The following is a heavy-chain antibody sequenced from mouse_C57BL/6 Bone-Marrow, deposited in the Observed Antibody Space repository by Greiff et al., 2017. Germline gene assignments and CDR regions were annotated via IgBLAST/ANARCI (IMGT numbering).Heavy chain of an antibody. CDR3: ARIVTTVVARGYAMDY. D-gene: IGHD1-1*01. CDR2: IWWDDDK. CDR1: GFSLSTFGMG. Sequence: QVTLKVSGPGILQPSQTLSLTCSFSGFSLSTFGMGVGWIRQPSGEGLEWLAHIWWDDDKYYNPALKSRLTISKDTSKNQVFLKIANVDTADTATYYCARIVTTVVARGYAMDYWGQGTSVTVSS. V-gene: IGHV8-8*01. J-gene: IGHJ4*01.